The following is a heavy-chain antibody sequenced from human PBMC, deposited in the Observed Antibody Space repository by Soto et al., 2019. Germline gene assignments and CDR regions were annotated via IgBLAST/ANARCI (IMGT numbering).Heavy chain of an antibody. CDR3: ASHYDSSGYYYRGLDY. D-gene: IGHD3-22*01. CDR1: GGTFSSYA. V-gene: IGHV1-69*12. J-gene: IGHJ4*02. CDR2: TIPTFGTA. Sequence: QVQLVQSGAEVKKPGSSVKVSCKASGGTFSSYAISWVRRAPGQGLEWMGGTIPTFGTADNAQKFQGRVTITADESTSTGNMELSSLRSEDTAVYYCASHYDSSGYYYRGLDYWGQGTLVTVSS.